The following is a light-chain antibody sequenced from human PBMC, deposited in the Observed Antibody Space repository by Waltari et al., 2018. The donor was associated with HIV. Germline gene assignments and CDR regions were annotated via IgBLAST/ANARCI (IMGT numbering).Light chain of an antibody. V-gene: IGLV1-47*01. CDR2: RNN. CDR3: AAWDDRRGV. CDR1: SSNIGSHY. Sequence: QSVLTQPPAESGTRGQRLTLSCSGSSSNIGSHYVYWYQQLPVTATKLLISRNNQRPSGVPDRFSGSKSGTSASRAISWLRSEDEADYYCAAWDDRRGVFGTGTKVTVL. J-gene: IGLJ1*01.